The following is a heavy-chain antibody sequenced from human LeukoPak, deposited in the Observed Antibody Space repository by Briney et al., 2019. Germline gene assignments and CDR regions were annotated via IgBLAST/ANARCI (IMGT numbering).Heavy chain of an antibody. D-gene: IGHD6-13*01. J-gene: IGHJ4*02. CDR3: ARQGYSSSWDVDY. V-gene: IGHV5-51*01. CDR1: GYSFTRYW. Sequence: GESLRISCRGSGYSFTRYWIAWVRQTPGKGLEWMGIIYPGDSDTRYSPSFQGQVTISADKSISTAYLQWSSLKASDTAMYYCARQGYSSSWDVDYWGQGTLVTVSS. CDR2: IYPGDSDT.